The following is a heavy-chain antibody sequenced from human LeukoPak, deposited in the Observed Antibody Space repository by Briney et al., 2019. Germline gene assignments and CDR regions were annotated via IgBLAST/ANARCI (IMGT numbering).Heavy chain of an antibody. CDR3: ARGRVGSGWYVTRNWFDP. V-gene: IGHV1-8*01. CDR2: MNPNSGNT. CDR1: GYTFTSND. J-gene: IGHJ5*02. D-gene: IGHD6-19*01. Sequence: ASVKVSCKASGYTFTSNDINWVRQATGQGLEWMGWMNPNSGNTGYAQKFQGRVAMTRNTSISTAYMELSSLRSEDTAVYYCARGRVGSGWYVTRNWFDPWGQGTLVTVSS.